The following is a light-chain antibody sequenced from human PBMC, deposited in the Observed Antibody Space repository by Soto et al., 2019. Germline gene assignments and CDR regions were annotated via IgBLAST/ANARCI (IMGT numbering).Light chain of an antibody. J-gene: IGLJ3*02. Sequence: QSALTQPASVSGSPGQSITISCTGTSSDVGAYNYVSWYQQHPGKAPKLMIFDVSNRPSGVSNRFSGSKSGNTASLTISGLQAEDAADYYCSSYTTATTRVFGGWTQLTVL. CDR2: DVS. CDR3: SSYTTATTRV. CDR1: SSDVGAYNY. V-gene: IGLV2-14*01.